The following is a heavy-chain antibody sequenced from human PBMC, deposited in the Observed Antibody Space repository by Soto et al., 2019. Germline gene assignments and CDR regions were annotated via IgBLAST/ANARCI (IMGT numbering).Heavy chain of an antibody. CDR1: GFIFSTYD. Sequence: EVQLVESGGGLVKPGGSLRLSCAASGFIFSTYDMNWVRQAPGKGLEWVSSITSGSTYTYYADSVKGRFTISRDNAENSLYLQVNSLRAEDTAVYHCARDREGSLYNYYGMDVWGQGTTVTVSS. CDR3: ARDREGSLYNYYGMDV. CDR2: ITSGSTYT. V-gene: IGHV3-21*01. J-gene: IGHJ6*02.